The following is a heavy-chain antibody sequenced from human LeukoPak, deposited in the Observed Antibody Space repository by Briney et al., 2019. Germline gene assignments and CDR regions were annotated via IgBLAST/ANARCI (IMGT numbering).Heavy chain of an antibody. CDR3: ARALYYDFWSGSPDDAFDI. Sequence: PGGSLRLSCAASVFTFDDYCMSWVRQAPGKGLEWVSGINWNGGSTGYADSVKGRFTISRDNTKNSLYLQMNSLRAEDTALYHCARALYYDFWSGSPDDAFDIWGQGTMVTVSS. V-gene: IGHV3-20*01. CDR1: VFTFDDYC. D-gene: IGHD3-3*01. CDR2: INWNGGST. J-gene: IGHJ3*02.